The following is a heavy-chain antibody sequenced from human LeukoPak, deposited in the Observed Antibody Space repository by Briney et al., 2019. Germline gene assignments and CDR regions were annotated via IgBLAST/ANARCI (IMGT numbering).Heavy chain of an antibody. CDR1: GFTFDDYA. CDR3: AKKEGNYGDYSY. D-gene: IGHD4-17*01. V-gene: IGHV3-23*01. J-gene: IGHJ4*02. CDR2: ISGSGGST. Sequence: SGGSLRLSCAASGFTFDDYAMHWVRQAPGKGLEWVSGISGSGGSTYYADSVKGRFTISRDNSKNTLYLQMNSLRAEDTAVYYCAKKEGNYGDYSYWGQGTLVTVSS.